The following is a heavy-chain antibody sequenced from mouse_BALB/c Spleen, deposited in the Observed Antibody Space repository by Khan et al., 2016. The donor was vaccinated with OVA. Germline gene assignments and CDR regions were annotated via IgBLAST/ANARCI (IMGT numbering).Heavy chain of an antibody. CDR2: ISYSGST. J-gene: IGHJ3*01. V-gene: IGHV3-2*02. CDR1: GYSITSDYA. Sequence: EVQLVESGPGLVKPSQSLSLTCTVTGYSITSDYAWNWIRQFPGNKLEWMGYISYSGSTTYNPSLKSRISITRDTAKNQFFLQLNSVTTEDTATYYCARWFTYWGQGTLVTVSA. CDR3: ARWFTY.